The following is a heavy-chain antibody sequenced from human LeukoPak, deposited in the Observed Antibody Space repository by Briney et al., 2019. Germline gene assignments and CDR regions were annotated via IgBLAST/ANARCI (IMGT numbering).Heavy chain of an antibody. CDR3: AREGQEGPWSGYLRPRYFDY. D-gene: IGHD3-3*01. V-gene: IGHV3-33*01. CDR2: IWYDGSNK. Sequence: PGGSLRLSCAASGFTFSSYGMHWVRQAPGKGLEWVAVIWYDGSNKYYADSVKGRFTISRDNSKNTLYLQMNSLRAEDTAVYYCAREGQEGPWSGYLRPRYFDYWGQGTLVTVSS. CDR1: GFTFSSYG. J-gene: IGHJ4*02.